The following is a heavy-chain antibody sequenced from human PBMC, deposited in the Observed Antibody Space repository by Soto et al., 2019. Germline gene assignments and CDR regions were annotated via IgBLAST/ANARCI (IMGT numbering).Heavy chain of an antibody. CDR2: INPSGGST. CDR3: ARGLAAGDY. J-gene: IGHJ4*02. CDR1: GYTFTNYY. V-gene: IGHV1-46*01. Sequence: QVQLVQSGAEVKNPGASVKVSCKASGYTFTNYYIHWVRQAPGQGLEWMAIINPSGGSTNYAQKFQGRVTLARDTFTNTVYMELSSLRSGDTAIYYCARGLAAGDYWGQGTLVTVSS. D-gene: IGHD6-13*01.